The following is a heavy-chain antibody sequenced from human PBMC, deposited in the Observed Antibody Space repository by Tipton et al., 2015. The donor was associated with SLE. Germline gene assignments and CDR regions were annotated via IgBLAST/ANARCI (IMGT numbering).Heavy chain of an antibody. D-gene: IGHD4-17*01. CDR1: GFTFSTYA. CDR3: ARDRHGDYYFDY. CDR2: ISYDGSNK. Sequence: SLRLSCAASGFTFSTYAMHWVRQAPGRGLEWVAVISYDGSNKYYADSVKGRFTISRDHSKNTLYLQMNSLGAEDTAVYYCARDRHGDYYFDYWGQGTLVTVSP. V-gene: IGHV3-30*14. J-gene: IGHJ4*02.